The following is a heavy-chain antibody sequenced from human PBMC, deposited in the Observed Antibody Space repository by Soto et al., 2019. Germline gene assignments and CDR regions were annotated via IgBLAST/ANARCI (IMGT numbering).Heavy chain of an antibody. V-gene: IGHV4-30-2*01. CDR3: ARAFSLDDAFDI. CDR2: IYHSGST. Sequence: SETLSLTCAVSGGSISSGGYSWRWIRQPPGKGLEWIGYIYHSGSTYYNPSLKSRVTISVDRSKNQFALKLSSVTAADTAVYYCARAFSLDDAFDIWGQGTMVTVSS. J-gene: IGHJ3*02. CDR1: GGSISSGGYS. D-gene: IGHD3-16*02.